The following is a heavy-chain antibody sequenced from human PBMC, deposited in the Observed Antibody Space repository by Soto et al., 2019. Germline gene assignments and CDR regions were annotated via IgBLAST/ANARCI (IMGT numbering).Heavy chain of an antibody. Sequence: QERLQESGPGLVKPSETLSLTCSVSGGSINGYYWNWIRQPPGKGLEWLGNVYFSGSTHDNPSLEARLTISVDTSKKQISLKLRSVTAADTAVYYCARQEAVPGTPFDSWGQGTLVSVSS. CDR1: GGSINGYY. CDR2: VYFSGST. D-gene: IGHD6-19*01. J-gene: IGHJ4*02. CDR3: ARQEAVPGTPFDS. V-gene: IGHV4-59*01.